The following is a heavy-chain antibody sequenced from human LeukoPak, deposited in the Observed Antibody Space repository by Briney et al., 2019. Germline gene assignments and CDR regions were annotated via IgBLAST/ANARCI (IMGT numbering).Heavy chain of an antibody. Sequence: GGSLRLSCAASGFTFSTYSMNWVRQAPGKGLEWVSSISSSSSFIYYADSVKGRFTISRDNSKNSQYLQMNSLRAEDTALYYCARDEIPGYWGQGTLVTVSS. CDR3: ARDEIPGY. J-gene: IGHJ4*02. CDR2: ISSSSSFI. D-gene: IGHD3-10*01. CDR1: GFTFSTYS. V-gene: IGHV3-21*01.